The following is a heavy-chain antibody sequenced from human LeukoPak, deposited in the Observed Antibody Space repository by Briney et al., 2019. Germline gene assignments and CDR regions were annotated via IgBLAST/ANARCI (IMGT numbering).Heavy chain of an antibody. Sequence: ASVKVSCKVSGYTLTELSMHWVRQAPGKGLEWMGGFDPEDGETIYAQKFQGRVTMTEDTSTDTAYMELSSLRSEVTAVYYCASLRESGSYYNWFDPWGQGTLVTVSS. J-gene: IGHJ5*02. CDR3: ASLRESGSYYNWFDP. CDR1: GYTLTELS. CDR2: FDPEDGET. V-gene: IGHV1-24*01. D-gene: IGHD1-26*01.